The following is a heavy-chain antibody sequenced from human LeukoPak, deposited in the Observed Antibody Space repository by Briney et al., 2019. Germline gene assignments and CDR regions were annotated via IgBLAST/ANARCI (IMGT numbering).Heavy chain of an antibody. CDR1: GGSFSGYY. J-gene: IGHJ4*02. CDR2: INHSGST. CDR3: VRGPYSSSWYDY. D-gene: IGHD6-13*01. Sequence: PSETLSLTCAVYGGSFSGYYWSWIRQPPGKGLEWIGEINHSGSTNYNPSLKSRVTISVDTSKNQFSLKLSSVTAADTAVYYCVRGPYSSSWYDYWGQGTLVTVSS. V-gene: IGHV4-34*01.